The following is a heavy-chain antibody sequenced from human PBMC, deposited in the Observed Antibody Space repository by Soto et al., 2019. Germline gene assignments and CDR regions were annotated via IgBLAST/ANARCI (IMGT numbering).Heavy chain of an antibody. Sequence: QVELKQSGPGLVRPSGTLSLACRVSGTSVSGTYWWTWVRTSPGKGLEWIGEIYHNGITKYNPSLKSRVSLSVDKSNNQFSLKLTSVTAADTAIYYCATVPPRIVVVLAEFPTWGQGTLVTVSS. D-gene: IGHD2-21*01. CDR1: GTSVSGTYW. CDR3: ATVPPRIVVVLAEFPT. J-gene: IGHJ4*02. CDR2: IYHNGIT. V-gene: IGHV4-4*02.